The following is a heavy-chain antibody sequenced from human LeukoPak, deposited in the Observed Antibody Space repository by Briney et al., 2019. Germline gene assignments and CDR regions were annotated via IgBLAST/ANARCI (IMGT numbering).Heavy chain of an antibody. CDR3: ARWGYTNGWYYFEN. V-gene: IGHV3-9*01. J-gene: IGHJ4*02. CDR2: ISWNSGSI. D-gene: IGHD6-19*01. Sequence: GRSLRLSCAASGFTFDDYAMHWVRQAPGKGLEWVSGISWNSGSIGYADSVKGRFTISRDNAKNSLYLQMNSLRAEDTAVYYCARWGYTNGWYYFENWGQGTLVTVSS. CDR1: GFTFDDYA.